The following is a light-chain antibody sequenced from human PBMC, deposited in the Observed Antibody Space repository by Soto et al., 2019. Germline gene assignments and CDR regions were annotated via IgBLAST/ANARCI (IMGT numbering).Light chain of an antibody. CDR2: AAS. CDR3: LQHSTSALT. J-gene: IGKJ1*01. V-gene: IGKV1-17*01. CDR1: QGIRND. Sequence: DIQMTQFPSSLSASVGDRVTITCRASQGIRNDLGWYQQKPGKAPKRLIYAASSLQSGVPSRFSGSGSDTEFTLAISRLQPEDSATFYCLQHSTSALTFGQVTKVEIK.